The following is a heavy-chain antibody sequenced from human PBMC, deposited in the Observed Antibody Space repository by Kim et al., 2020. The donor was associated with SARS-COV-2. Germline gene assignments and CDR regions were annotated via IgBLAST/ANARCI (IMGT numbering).Heavy chain of an antibody. Sequence: TGYAQKFQGRVTMTRNTSISTAYMELSSLRSEDTAVYYCARSDTAMAHDYWVQGTLVTVSS. J-gene: IGHJ4*02. CDR3: ARSDTAMAHDY. V-gene: IGHV1-8*01. D-gene: IGHD5-18*01. CDR2: T.